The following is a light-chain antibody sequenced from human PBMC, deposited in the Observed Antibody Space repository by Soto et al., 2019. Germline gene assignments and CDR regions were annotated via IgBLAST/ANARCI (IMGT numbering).Light chain of an antibody. J-gene: IGLJ2*01. CDR1: SSDIGNYDF. Sequence: QSALTQPASVSGSPGQSITISCTGTSSDIGNYDFVSWYQQVPGTAPKAMIYEVSSRPSGVSNRFSGSKSGNTASLTISGLQAEDEAYYYCSSYTTSTSFILFGGGTQLTVL. CDR2: EVS. V-gene: IGLV2-14*01. CDR3: SSYTTSTSFIL.